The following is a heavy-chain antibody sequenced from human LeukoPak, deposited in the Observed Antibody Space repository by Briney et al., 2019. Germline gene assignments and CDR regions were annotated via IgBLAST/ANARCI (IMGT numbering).Heavy chain of an antibody. CDR1: GGSISSYY. Sequence: SETLSLTCTVSGGSISSYYWSWIRQPPGKGLEWIGYIYYSGSTNYNPSLKSRVTISVDASKNQFSLKLSSVTAADTAVYYCARHGVYDNFDYWGQGTLVTVSS. V-gene: IGHV4-59*08. CDR2: IYYSGST. J-gene: IGHJ4*02. D-gene: IGHD3-3*01. CDR3: ARHGVYDNFDY.